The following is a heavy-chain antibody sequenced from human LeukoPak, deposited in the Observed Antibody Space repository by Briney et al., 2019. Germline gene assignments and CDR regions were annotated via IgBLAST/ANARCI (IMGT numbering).Heavy chain of an antibody. CDR1: GFTFSSYW. J-gene: IGHJ4*02. CDR3: GRDRYYDSSGYSD. V-gene: IGHV3-74*01. D-gene: IGHD3-22*01. Sequence: GGSLRLSCAASGFTFSSYWMHWVRQAPGKGLVWVSRINSDGSSTSYADSVKGRFTISRDNAENTLYLQMNSLRAEDTAVYYCGRDRYYDSSGYSDWGQGTLVTVSS. CDR2: INSDGSST.